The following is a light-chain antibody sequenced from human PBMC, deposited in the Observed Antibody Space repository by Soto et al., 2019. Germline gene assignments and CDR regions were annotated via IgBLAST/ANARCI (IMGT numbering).Light chain of an antibody. J-gene: IGKJ3*01. CDR2: DAS. Sequence: DIQMTQSPSSLSASVGDRVTITCQATEDINNYLIWYQQKPGRAPTLLIYDASNLETGVPSRFSGSGSGTDFFLTITNSQPEDTATYYGQQYDNLPRATFGPGTKVEIK. V-gene: IGKV1-33*01. CDR1: EDINNY. CDR3: QQYDNLPRAT.